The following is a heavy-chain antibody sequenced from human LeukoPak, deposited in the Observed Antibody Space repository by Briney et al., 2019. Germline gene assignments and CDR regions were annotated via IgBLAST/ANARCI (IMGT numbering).Heavy chain of an antibody. V-gene: IGHV3-23*01. Sequence: LEXXSSISGSGGSTYYADSVKGRFTISRDNSKNTLYLQMNSLRAEDTAVYYCAKDGYSSGWSYYFDYWGQGTLVTVSS. CDR2: ISGSGGST. D-gene: IGHD6-19*01. CDR3: AKDGYSSGWSYYFDY. J-gene: IGHJ4*02.